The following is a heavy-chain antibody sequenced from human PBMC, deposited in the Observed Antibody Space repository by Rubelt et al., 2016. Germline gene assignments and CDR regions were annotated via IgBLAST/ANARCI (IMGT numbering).Heavy chain of an antibody. J-gene: IGHJ4*02. V-gene: IGHV3-53*04. CDR2: IYSGGST. Sequence: LQLQESGPGLVKPSETLSLTCTVSGGPISTSRYYWGWIRQPPGKGLEWVSVIYSGGSTYYADSVKGRFTISRHNSKNTRYLQMNGLGAEDTAVYYCARGRDYGDYWGQGTLVTVSS. CDR3: ARGRDYGDY. CDR1: GGPISTSRYY.